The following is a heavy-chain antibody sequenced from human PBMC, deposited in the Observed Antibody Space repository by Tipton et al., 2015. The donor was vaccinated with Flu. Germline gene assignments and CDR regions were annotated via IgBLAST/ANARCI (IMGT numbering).Heavy chain of an antibody. CDR2: ISHTGT. Sequence: TLSLTCAVSGAPVRGGIYSWNWIRQPPGKGLEWIGSISHTGTYYKPSLRTRAAISADRSKNQFSLELTSVTAADTAVYYCARGSGSGTDVTFYFWGPGTLVTVSS. V-gene: IGHV4-30-2*01. CDR3: ARGSGSGTDVTFYF. D-gene: IGHD3-10*01. J-gene: IGHJ4*02. CDR1: GAPVRGGIYS.